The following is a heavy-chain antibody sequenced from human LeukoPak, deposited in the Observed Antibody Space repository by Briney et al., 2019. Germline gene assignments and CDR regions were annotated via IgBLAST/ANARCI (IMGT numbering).Heavy chain of an antibody. V-gene: IGHV3-23*01. CDR1: GFTFSSYA. D-gene: IGHD3-16*02. Sequence: GGSLRLSCAASGFTFSSYAMSWVRQAPGKGLEWVSAISVRGDYTYYADSVKGRFSISRDNSKNTLSLQMNSLRAEDTAVYYCARDSSPGYYDYVWGTYPRYWGQGTLVTVSS. CDR2: ISVRGDYT. J-gene: IGHJ4*02. CDR3: ARDSSPGYYDYVWGTYPRY.